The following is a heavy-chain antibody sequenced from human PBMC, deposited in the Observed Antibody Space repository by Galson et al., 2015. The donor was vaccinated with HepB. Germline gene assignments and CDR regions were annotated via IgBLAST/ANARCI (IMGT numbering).Heavy chain of an antibody. V-gene: IGHV6-1*01. J-gene: IGHJ6*02. CDR1: GDSVSSNSAA. D-gene: IGHD2-2*01. Sequence: CALSGDSVSSNSAAWNWIRQSPSRGLAWLGRTYYRSKWYNDYAVSVKSRITINPDTSKNQFSLQLNSVTPEDTAVYYCARDPLGYCSSTSCYSGGMDVWGQGTTVTVSS. CDR3: ARDPLGYCSSTSCYSGGMDV. CDR2: TYYRSKWYN.